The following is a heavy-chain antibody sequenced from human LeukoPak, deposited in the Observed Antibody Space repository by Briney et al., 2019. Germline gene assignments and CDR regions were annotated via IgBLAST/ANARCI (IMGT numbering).Heavy chain of an antibody. V-gene: IGHV1-46*01. CDR3: ARGGRSPRGGSQY. CDR1: GYTFTSSY. Sequence: GASVKVSCKASGYTFTSSYMHWVRQAPGQGLEWVGIINPSGGTTIYAQKFQGRVTMTRDTSTSTVYMELNSLRSEDTAVYYCARGGRSPRGGSQYWGQGTLVTVSS. CDR2: INPSGGTT. J-gene: IGHJ4*02.